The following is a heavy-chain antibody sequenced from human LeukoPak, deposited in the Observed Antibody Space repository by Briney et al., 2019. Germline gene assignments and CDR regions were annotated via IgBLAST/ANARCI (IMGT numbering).Heavy chain of an antibody. Sequence: GGSLRLSCAASGFTFSSYSMNWVRQAPGKGLEWVSSISSSSSYIYYADSVKGRFTISRDNAKSSLYLQMNSLRAEDTAVYYCARDHVAGTGRFDYWGQGTLVTVSS. CDR3: ARDHVAGTGRFDY. D-gene: IGHD6-19*01. J-gene: IGHJ4*02. CDR2: ISSSSSYI. CDR1: GFTFSSYS. V-gene: IGHV3-21*01.